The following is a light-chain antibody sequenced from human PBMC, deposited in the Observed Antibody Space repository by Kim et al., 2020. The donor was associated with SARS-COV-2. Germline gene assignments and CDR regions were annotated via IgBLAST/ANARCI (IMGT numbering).Light chain of an antibody. J-gene: IGLJ2*01. V-gene: IGLV3-19*01. CDR1: SLRRYY. Sequence: FGQTVRITCQGDSLRRYYASWYHQKPGQAPILVLYDENRRPSGIPDRFSGSTSRSTASLTITGAEAEDEGDYYCSSRDTTANHVVFGGGTQLTVL. CDR2: DEN. CDR3: SSRDTTANHVV.